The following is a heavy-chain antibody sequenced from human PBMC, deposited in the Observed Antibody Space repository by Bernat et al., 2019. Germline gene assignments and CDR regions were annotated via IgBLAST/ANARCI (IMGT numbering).Heavy chain of an antibody. J-gene: IGHJ6*03. CDR1: GYTFTNYA. CDR3: ARGRQQVRYYYMDV. D-gene: IGHD6-13*01. Sequence: QVQLVQSGAEVRNPGASVKVSCKASGYTFTNYAVHWVRQAPGQRLEWMAWINVGNGNTKYSPKFQGRVAITRDTSASTAYMDLGALRSEDTAVYYCARGRQQVRYYYMDVWGSGTTVTVSS. V-gene: IGHV1-3*01. CDR2: INVGNGNT.